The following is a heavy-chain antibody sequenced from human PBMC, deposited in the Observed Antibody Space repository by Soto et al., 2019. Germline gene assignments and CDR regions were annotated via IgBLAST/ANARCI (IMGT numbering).Heavy chain of an antibody. CDR1: GFSFSNYE. CDR2: ISYSGSPT. J-gene: IGHJ4*01. CDR3: VRDRSARVPTSIDY. Sequence: ESGGGLVQPGGSLRLSCAASGFSFSNYEMNWVRQAPGKGLEWVSYISYSGSPTDYTDSVKGRFTISRDNAKNSLYLQMNSLRAEDTAVYYCVRDRSARVPTSIDYWGHGTLVTVSS. D-gene: IGHD3-3*01. V-gene: IGHV3-48*03.